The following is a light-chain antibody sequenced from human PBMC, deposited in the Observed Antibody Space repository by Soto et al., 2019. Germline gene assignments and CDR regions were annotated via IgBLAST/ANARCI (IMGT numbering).Light chain of an antibody. V-gene: IGKV1-39*01. Sequence: DTQMTQSPSSLAASVGDRLSITCRASQNVRSYVNWYQQKPGKAPNLIIYETSTLESGVPSRFRGDGYGTDFTLSISSLQPEYFAIYYCQQTFSTPRTFGQGTKVEI. J-gene: IGKJ1*01. CDR2: ETS. CDR1: QNVRSY. CDR3: QQTFSTPRT.